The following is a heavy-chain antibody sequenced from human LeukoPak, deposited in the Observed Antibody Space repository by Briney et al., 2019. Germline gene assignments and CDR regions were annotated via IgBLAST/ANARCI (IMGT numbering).Heavy chain of an antibody. CDR2: IIPIFGTA. J-gene: IGHJ4*02. V-gene: IGHV1-69*05. Sequence: SVKVSCKASGGTFSSYAISWVRQAPGQGLEWMGGIIPIFGTASYAQKFQGRVTITTDESTSTAYMELSSLRSEDTAVYYCAREARSGWPTGDYWGQGTLVTVSS. D-gene: IGHD6-19*01. CDR3: AREARSGWPTGDY. CDR1: GGTFSSYA.